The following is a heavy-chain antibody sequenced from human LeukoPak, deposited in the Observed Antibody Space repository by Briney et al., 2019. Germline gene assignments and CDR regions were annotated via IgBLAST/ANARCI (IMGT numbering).Heavy chain of an antibody. J-gene: IGHJ4*02. V-gene: IGHV3-23*01. D-gene: IGHD3-10*01. CDR2: ISGGTT. CDR3: AKSVYHSGNY. Sequence: TGGSLRLSCAASGFTISTYGMSWVRQAPGKGLESVSSISGGTTYYADSVKGRFTITRDNSKNTVSLQMNSLRAEDTAVYYCAKSVYHSGNYWGQGTLVTVAS. CDR1: GFTISTYG.